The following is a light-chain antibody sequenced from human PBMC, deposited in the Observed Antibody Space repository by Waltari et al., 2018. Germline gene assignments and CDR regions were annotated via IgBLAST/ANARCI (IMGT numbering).Light chain of an antibody. CDR3: SSYTNSGTYV. V-gene: IGLV2-14*03. CDR2: DFT. Sequence: QSALTQAASVSGSPGQSITISCPGARSAVGAYKFASWYQQHPAKAPKVMISDFTNRPSGVSNRFSGSKSGNTASLTISGLQAEDEADYYCSSYTNSGTYVFGTGTKVTVL. J-gene: IGLJ1*01. CDR1: RSAVGAYKF.